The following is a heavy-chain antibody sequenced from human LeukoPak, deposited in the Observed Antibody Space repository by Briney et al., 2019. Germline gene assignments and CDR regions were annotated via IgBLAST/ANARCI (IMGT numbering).Heavy chain of an antibody. V-gene: IGHV4-34*01. CDR1: GGSFSGYY. CDR2: INHSGST. CDR3: ASSTKYYGMDV. D-gene: IGHD5/OR15-5a*01. J-gene: IGHJ6*02. Sequence: PETLSLTCAVYGGSFSGYYWSWIRQPPGKGLEWIGEINHSGSTNYNPSLKSRVTISVDTSKNQFSLKLSSVTAADTAVYYCASSTKYYGMDVWGQGTTVAVSS.